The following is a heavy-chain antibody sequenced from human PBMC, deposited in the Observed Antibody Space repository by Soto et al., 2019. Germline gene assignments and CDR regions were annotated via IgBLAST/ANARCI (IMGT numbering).Heavy chain of an antibody. J-gene: IGHJ6*02. CDR3: AAEGGTQDYYYYGMDV. CDR2: IVVGSGNT. V-gene: IGHV1-58*02. D-gene: IGHD1-1*01. Sequence: QMQLVQSGPEVKKPGTSVKVSCKASGFTFTSSAMQWVRQARGQRLEWIGWIVVGSGNTNYAQKFQERVTITRDMSTSTAYMELSSLRSEDTAVYYCAAEGGTQDYYYYGMDVWGQGTTVTVSS. CDR1: GFTFTSSA.